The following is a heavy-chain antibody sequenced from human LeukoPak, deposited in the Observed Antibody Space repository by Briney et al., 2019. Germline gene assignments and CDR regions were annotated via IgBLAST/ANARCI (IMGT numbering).Heavy chain of an antibody. V-gene: IGHV1-8*02. J-gene: IGHJ5*02. CDR3: ARGQSDSGSSNWFDP. Sequence: GASVKVSCKASGYTFTGYYMHWVRQATGQGLEWMGWMNPNSGNTGYAQKFQGRVTMTRNTSISTAYMELSSLRSEDTAVYYCARGQSDSGSSNWFDPWGQGTLVTVSS. CDR2: MNPNSGNT. D-gene: IGHD3-10*01. CDR1: GYTFTGYY.